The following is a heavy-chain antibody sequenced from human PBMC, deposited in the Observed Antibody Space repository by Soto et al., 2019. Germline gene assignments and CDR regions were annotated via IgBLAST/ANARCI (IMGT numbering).Heavy chain of an antibody. Sequence: SETLSLTCAVYGGSFSGYYWSWIRQPPGKGLEWIGEINHSGSTNYNPSLKSRVTISVDTSKNQFSLKLSSVTAADTAVYYCARARPFSTSCYRENYYYYYYMDVWGKGTTVTVSS. CDR1: GGSFSGYY. CDR2: INHSGST. J-gene: IGHJ6*03. CDR3: ARARPFSTSCYRENYYYYYYMDV. V-gene: IGHV4-34*01. D-gene: IGHD2-2*02.